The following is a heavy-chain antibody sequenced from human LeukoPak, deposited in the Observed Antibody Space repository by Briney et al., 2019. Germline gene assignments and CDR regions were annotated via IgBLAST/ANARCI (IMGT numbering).Heavy chain of an antibody. CDR2: IYYSGST. CDR3: ARGLSGYSYGYNMDV. V-gene: IGHV4-59*01. D-gene: IGHD5-18*01. CDR1: GGSISSYY. Sequence: PSETLSLTCTVSGGSISSYYWSWIRPPPRRGLEWIGYIYYSGSTNYNPSFKSRVTISVDTSKNQFSLKLSSVTAADTAVYYCARGLSGYSYGYNMDVWGKGTTVTVSS. J-gene: IGHJ6*03.